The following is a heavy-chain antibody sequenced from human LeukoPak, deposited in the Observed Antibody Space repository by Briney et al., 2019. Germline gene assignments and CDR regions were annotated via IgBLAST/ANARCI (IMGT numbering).Heavy chain of an antibody. CDR3: AKGGFGRPFDY. Sequence: PGGTLRLSCAASGFTVSSNYMSWVRQAPGKGLEWVSVIYSGGSTYYADSVKGRFTISRDNSKNTLFLQMDSLRAEDTAVYYCAKGGFGRPFDYWGQGTLVTVSS. V-gene: IGHV3-53*01. CDR1: GFTVSSNY. J-gene: IGHJ4*02. D-gene: IGHD3-10*01. CDR2: IYSGGST.